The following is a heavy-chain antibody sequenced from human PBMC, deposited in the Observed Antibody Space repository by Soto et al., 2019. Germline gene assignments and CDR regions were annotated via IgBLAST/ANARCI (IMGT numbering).Heavy chain of an antibody. J-gene: IGHJ6*02. D-gene: IGHD1-26*01. CDR2: IYYSGST. CDR1: GGSISSSSYY. Sequence: SETLSLTCTVSGGSISSSSYYWGWIRQPPGKGLEWIGSIYYSGSTYYNPSLKSRVTISVDPSKNQFSLTLSSVNAADKAVYYCASLRETRHYYGMDVWCQGTTGT. V-gene: IGHV4-39*01. CDR3: ASLRETRHYYGMDV.